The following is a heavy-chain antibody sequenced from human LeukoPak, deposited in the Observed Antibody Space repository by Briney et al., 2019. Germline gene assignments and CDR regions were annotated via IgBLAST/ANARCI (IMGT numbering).Heavy chain of an antibody. D-gene: IGHD4-17*01. Sequence: PGGSLRLSCAASGFTFSIYAMSWVRQAPGKGLEWVSGTSGSGGSTYYADSVKGRFTISRDNSKNTLYLQMNSLRAEDTAVYYCAKVRTVTRSSSFDYWGQGTLVTVSS. CDR2: TSGSGGST. CDR1: GFTFSIYA. CDR3: AKVRTVTRSSSFDY. V-gene: IGHV3-23*01. J-gene: IGHJ4*02.